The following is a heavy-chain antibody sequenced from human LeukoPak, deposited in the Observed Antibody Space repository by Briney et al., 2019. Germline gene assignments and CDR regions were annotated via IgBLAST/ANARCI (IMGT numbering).Heavy chain of an antibody. J-gene: IGHJ5*02. V-gene: IGHV1-24*01. CDR1: GYTLTELS. Sequence: ASVKVSCKVSGYTLTELSMHWVRQAPGKGLEWMGGSDPEDGETIYAQKFQGRVTMTEDTSTDTAYMELSSLRSEDTAVYYCATENSRDTAMGGENWFDPWGQGTLVTVSS. CDR3: ATENSRDTAMGGENWFDP. D-gene: IGHD5-18*01. CDR2: SDPEDGET.